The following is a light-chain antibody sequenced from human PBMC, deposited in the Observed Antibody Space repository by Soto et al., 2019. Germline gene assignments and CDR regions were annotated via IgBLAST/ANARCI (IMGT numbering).Light chain of an antibody. CDR2: GAS. CDR3: QQYNNLPPMYT. Sequence: EIVMTQSPATLSVSPGERATLSCMASQSVSSNLAWYQQKPGQAPRLLIYGASPRATGIPARFSGSGSGTEFTLTISSLQSEDFAVYYCQQYNNLPPMYTFGQGTKLEIK. V-gene: IGKV3-15*01. J-gene: IGKJ2*01. CDR1: QSVSSN.